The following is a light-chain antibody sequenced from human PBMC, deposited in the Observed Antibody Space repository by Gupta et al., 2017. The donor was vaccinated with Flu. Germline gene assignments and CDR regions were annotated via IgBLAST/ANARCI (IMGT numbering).Light chain of an antibody. V-gene: IGKV3-15*01. CDR2: GAS. CDR3: QQDNNWPLT. CDR1: QSVGSN. J-gene: IGKJ4*01. Sequence: EIVMTQSPATLSVSPGERATLSCRASQSVGSNLAWYQQKPGQAPRLLIYGASTRATGLPARFSGSGSGTEFTLTISSLQSEDFAVYYCQQDNNWPLTFGGGTKVEIK.